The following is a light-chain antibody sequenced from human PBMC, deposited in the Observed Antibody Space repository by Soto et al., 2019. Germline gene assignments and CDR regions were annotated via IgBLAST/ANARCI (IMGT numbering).Light chain of an antibody. V-gene: IGKV3-11*01. CDR2: DAS. CDR3: QQRSNWPLT. CDR1: QSVSSY. Sequence: EIVLTQSPGTLSLSPGERATLSCRASQSVSSYLAWYQQKPGQAPRLLIYDASNRATGIPARFSGRGSGTDFTLTISSLEPEDFAVYYCQQRSNWPLTFGGGTKVDIK. J-gene: IGKJ4*01.